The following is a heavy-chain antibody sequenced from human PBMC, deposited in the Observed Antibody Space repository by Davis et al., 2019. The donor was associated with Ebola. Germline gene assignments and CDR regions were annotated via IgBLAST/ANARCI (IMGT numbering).Heavy chain of an antibody. CDR3: AREGWKYYYDSSGYHTYYGMDV. V-gene: IGHV3-48*02. D-gene: IGHD3-22*01. CDR1: GFTFSSYS. J-gene: IGHJ6*04. CDR2: IRSSSSTI. Sequence: GESLKISCAASGFTFSSYSMNWVRQAPGKGLEWVSYIRSSSSTIYYADSVKGRFTISRDNAKNSLYLQMNSLRDEDTAVYYCAREGWKYYYDSSGYHTYYGMDVWGKGTTVTVSS.